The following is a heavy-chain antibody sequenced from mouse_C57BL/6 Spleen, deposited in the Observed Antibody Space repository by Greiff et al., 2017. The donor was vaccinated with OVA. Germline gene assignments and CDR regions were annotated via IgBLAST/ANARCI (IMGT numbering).Heavy chain of an antibody. J-gene: IGHJ4*01. D-gene: IGHD2-5*01. CDR2: INPSSGYT. CDR3: ARSNYSTLYYYAMDY. V-gene: IGHV1-7*01. Sequence: QVQLKQSGAELAKPGASVKLSCKASGYTFTSYWMHWVKQRPGQGLEWIGYINPSSGYTKYNQKFKDKATLIADKSSSTAYMQLSSLTYEDSAVYYCARSNYSTLYYYAMDYWGQGTSVTVSS. CDR1: GYTFTSYW.